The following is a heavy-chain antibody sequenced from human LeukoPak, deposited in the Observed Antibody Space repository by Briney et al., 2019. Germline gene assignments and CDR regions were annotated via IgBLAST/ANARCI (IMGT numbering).Heavy chain of an antibody. V-gene: IGHV4-39*01. CDR1: GGSISSSGYS. Sequence: SETLSLTCNVSGGSISSSGYSWDWIRQPPGKGLEWIGTLLYSGTTYYIPSLKSRVTISLDTSKKQVSLKLSSVTAADTAVYYCARRETICWSGFDYWGQGTLVTVSS. J-gene: IGHJ4*02. CDR3: ARRETICWSGFDY. D-gene: IGHD4/OR15-4a*01. CDR2: LLYSGTT.